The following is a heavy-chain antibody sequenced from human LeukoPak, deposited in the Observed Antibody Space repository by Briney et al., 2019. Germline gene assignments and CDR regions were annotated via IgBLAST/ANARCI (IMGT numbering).Heavy chain of an antibody. V-gene: IGHV4-39*01. Sequence: SETLSLTCTVSGGSISSSSYYWGWIRQPPGKGLEWTGSIYYSGSTYYNPSLKSRVTISVDTSKNQFSLKLSSVTAADTAVYYCARHQYYYDSSGYLYWGQGTLVTVSS. CDR1: GGSISSSSYY. D-gene: IGHD3-22*01. CDR3: ARHQYYYDSSGYLY. CDR2: IYYSGST. J-gene: IGHJ4*02.